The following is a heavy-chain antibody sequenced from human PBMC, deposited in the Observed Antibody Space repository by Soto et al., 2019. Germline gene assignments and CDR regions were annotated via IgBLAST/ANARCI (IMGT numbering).Heavy chain of an antibody. CDR2: IIPIFGTA. Sequence: QVQLVQSGAEVKKPGSSVKVSCKASGGTFSSYAISWVRQAPGQGLEWMGGIIPIFGTANYAQKFQSRVTITADESTSTAYMELSSLRSEDTAVYYCARDTAIIVATSYGYGMDVWGQGTTVTVSS. V-gene: IGHV1-69*01. J-gene: IGHJ6*02. CDR3: ARDTAIIVATSYGYGMDV. D-gene: IGHD5-12*01. CDR1: GGTFSSYA.